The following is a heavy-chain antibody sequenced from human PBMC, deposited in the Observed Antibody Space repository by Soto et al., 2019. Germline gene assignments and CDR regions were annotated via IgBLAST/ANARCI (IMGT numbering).Heavy chain of an antibody. J-gene: IGHJ6*03. D-gene: IGHD6-13*01. V-gene: IGHV4-59*01. CDR2: IYYSGST. CDR1: GGSISSYY. Sequence: SETLSLTCTVSGGSISSYYWSWIRQPPGKGLEWIGYIYYSGSTNYNPSLKSRVTISVDTSKNQFSLKLSSVTAADTAVYYCARLAKDSSSWYYYYYMDVWGKGTTVTVSS. CDR3: ARLAKDSSSWYYYYYMDV.